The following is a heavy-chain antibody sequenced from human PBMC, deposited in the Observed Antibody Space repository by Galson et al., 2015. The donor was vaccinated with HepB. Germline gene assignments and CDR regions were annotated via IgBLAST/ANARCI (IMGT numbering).Heavy chain of an antibody. CDR3: ATDSSDMMATIRGNWFDP. Sequence: TLSLTCAVSGGSISSVDYYWSWMRQSPGKGLEWVGYIFYTGATYYNPSLRGRVTISLDTSNNQFSLKLSSVTAADTAMYYCATDSSDMMATIRGNWFDPWGQGILVTVSS. D-gene: IGHD5-12*01. CDR2: IFYTGAT. J-gene: IGHJ5*02. CDR1: GGSISSVDYY. V-gene: IGHV4-30-4*01.